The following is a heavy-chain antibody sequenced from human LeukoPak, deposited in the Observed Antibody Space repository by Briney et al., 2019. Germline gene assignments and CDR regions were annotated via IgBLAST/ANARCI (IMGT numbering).Heavy chain of an antibody. J-gene: IGHJ6*03. CDR3: LRDRYYYYYYYMDV. Sequence: GRSLRLSCAASGFTFSSYAMHWVRQAPGKGLEWVAVISYDGSNKYYADSVKGRFTISRDNSKNSLYLQMNSLRAEDTAVYYCLRDRYYYYYYYMDVWGKGTTVTVSS. CDR2: ISYDGSNK. V-gene: IGHV3-30-3*01. D-gene: IGHD2-21*02. CDR1: GFTFSSYA.